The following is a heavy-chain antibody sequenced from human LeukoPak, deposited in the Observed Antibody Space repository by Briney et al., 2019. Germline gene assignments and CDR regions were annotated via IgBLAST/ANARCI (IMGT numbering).Heavy chain of an antibody. CDR2: IYTSGST. Sequence: SETLSLTCTVSGGSISSYYWSWIRQPPGKGLEWIGYIYTSGSTNYNPPLKSPVTISVDTSKNQFSLKLSSVTAADTAVYYCARIGSARHFDYWGQGTLVTVSS. CDR3: ARIGSARHFDY. J-gene: IGHJ4*02. CDR1: GGSISSYY. V-gene: IGHV4-4*09. D-gene: IGHD3-10*01.